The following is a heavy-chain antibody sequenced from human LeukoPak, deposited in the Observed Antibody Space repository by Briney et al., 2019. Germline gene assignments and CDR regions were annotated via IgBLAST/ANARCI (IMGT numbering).Heavy chain of an antibody. J-gene: IGHJ4*02. CDR3: ARVRYCSTNRCYDREFDN. CDR2: IYYSGNT. D-gene: IGHD2-2*01. V-gene: IGHV4-59*01. Sequence: SETLSLTCTVSGGSISNYYWSWIRQPPGKGLEWIGYIYYSGNTNYNPSLKSRVTISVDTSKNQFSLGLNSVTAADTAVYYCARVRYCSTNRCYDREFDNWGQGTLVTVSS. CDR1: GGSISNYY.